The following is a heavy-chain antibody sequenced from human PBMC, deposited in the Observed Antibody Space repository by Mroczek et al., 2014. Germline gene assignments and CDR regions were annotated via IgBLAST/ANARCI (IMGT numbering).Heavy chain of an antibody. CDR1: GGSFSGYY. CDR2: INHSGST. J-gene: IGHJ5*02. CDR3: ASVPRIPTRFLEPNWFDP. D-gene: IGHD3-3*01. Sequence: QVQLQQWGAGLLKPSETLSLTCAVYGGSFSGYYWSWIRQPPGKGLEWIGEINHSGSTNYNPSLKSRVTISVDTSKNQFSLKLSSVTAADTAVYYCASVPRIPTRFLEPNWFDPWGQGTLVTVSS. V-gene: IGHV4-34*01.